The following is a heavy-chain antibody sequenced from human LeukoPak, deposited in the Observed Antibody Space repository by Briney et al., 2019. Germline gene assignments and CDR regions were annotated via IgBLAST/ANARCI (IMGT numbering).Heavy chain of an antibody. CDR1: GFTFSSYA. CDR3: ARFLSLAYWYFDL. J-gene: IGHJ2*01. V-gene: IGHV3-30*14. CDR2: ISYDGSNK. Sequence: PGRSLRLSCAASGFTFSSYAMHWVRQAPGKGLEWVAVISYDGSNKYYADSVKGRFTISRDNSKNTLYLQMNSLRAEDTAVYYCARFLSLAYWYFDLWGRGTLVTVSS.